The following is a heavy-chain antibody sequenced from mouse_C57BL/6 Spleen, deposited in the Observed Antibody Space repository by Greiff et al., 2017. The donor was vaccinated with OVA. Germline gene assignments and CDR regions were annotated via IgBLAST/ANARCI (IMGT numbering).Heavy chain of an antibody. V-gene: IGHV1-64*01. CDR2: IHPNSGST. CDR3: ARITGTPFAY. D-gene: IGHD4-1*01. CDR1: GYTFTSYW. Sequence: QVQLKQPGAELVKPGASVKLSCKASGYTFTSYWMHWVKQRPGQGLEWIGMIHPNSGSTNYNEKFKSKATLTVDKSSSTAYMQLSSLTSEDSAVYYCARITGTPFAYWGQGTLVTVSA. J-gene: IGHJ3*01.